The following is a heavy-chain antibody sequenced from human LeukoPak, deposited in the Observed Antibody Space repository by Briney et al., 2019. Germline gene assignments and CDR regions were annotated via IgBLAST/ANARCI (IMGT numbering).Heavy chain of an antibody. J-gene: IGHJ5*02. CDR2: INHSGST. V-gene: IGHV4-34*01. D-gene: IGHD6-13*01. CDR3: ARVRGPIYSSSWPNWFDP. CDR1: GFTFRNYW. Sequence: PGGSLRLSCAASGFTFRNYWMGWIRQPPGKGLEWIGEINHSGSTNYNPSLKSRVTISVDTSKNQFSLKLSSVTAADTAVYYCARVRGPIYSSSWPNWFDPWGQGTLVTVSS.